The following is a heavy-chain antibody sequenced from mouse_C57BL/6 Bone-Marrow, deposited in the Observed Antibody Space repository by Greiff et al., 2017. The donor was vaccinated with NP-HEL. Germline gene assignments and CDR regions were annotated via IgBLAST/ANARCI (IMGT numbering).Heavy chain of an antibody. CDR3: ARSGGYYYVGAWFAY. V-gene: IGHV1-63*01. CDR1: GYTFTNYW. CDR2: IYPGGGYT. D-gene: IGHD2-3*01. Sequence: QVQLQQSGAELVRPGTSVKMSCKASGYTFTNYWIGWAKQRPGHGLEWIGDIYPGGGYTNYNDKFKGKATLTADKSSSTAYMQLSSLTSEDSAVYYCARSGGYYYVGAWFAYWGQGTLVTVSA. J-gene: IGHJ3*01.